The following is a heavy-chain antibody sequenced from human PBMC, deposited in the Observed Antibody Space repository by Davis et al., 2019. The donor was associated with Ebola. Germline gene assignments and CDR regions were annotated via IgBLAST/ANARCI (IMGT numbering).Heavy chain of an antibody. Sequence: GGSLRLSCEASGFTFSSYAMSWVRQAPGKGLEWVSSIIDSGGTTYYADSVKGRFTISRDNSKNTLYLQMNSLRAEDTAVYYCARGNYYDFWSGPPGYWGQGTLVTVSS. CDR1: GFTFSSYA. D-gene: IGHD3-3*01. V-gene: IGHV3-23*01. J-gene: IGHJ4*02. CDR3: ARGNYYDFWSGPPGY. CDR2: IIDSGGTT.